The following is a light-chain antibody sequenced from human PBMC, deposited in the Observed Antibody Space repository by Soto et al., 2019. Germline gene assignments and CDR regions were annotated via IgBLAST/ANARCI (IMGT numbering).Light chain of an antibody. CDR1: QGILSY. Sequence: DIQLTQSPSFLSASVGDRVTITCRASQGILSYLGWFQQKPGKAPKLLIYAASTLQSGVPSRFSGSGPGTEFTLRISSLQPDDFATFYCQQLDSYPPTFGQGTQLDIK. CDR2: AAS. J-gene: IGKJ5*01. V-gene: IGKV1-9*01. CDR3: QQLDSYPPT.